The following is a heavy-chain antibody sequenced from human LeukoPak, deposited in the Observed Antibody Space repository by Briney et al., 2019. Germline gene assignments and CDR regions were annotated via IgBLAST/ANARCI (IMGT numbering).Heavy chain of an antibody. V-gene: IGHV4-34*01. CDR2: INHSGYT. CDR1: GFTFSAYW. CDR3: TRAVAGHPD. Sequence: SGGSLRLSCAASGFTFSAYWMHWVRQSPRQGLEWIGEINHSGYTNYNPSLKSRVTMSIDTSKNQFSLRLTSVTAADTGVYYCTRAVAGHPDWGQGTLVTVSS. J-gene: IGHJ4*02. D-gene: IGHD5-12*01.